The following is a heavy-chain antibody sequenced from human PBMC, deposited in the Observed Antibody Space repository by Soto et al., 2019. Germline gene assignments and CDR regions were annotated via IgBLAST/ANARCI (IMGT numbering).Heavy chain of an antibody. J-gene: IGHJ4*02. D-gene: IGHD6-19*01. CDR1: GFTFSSYA. V-gene: IGHV3-30-3*01. CDR2: ISYDGSNK. CDR3: ARALAVAGSGPDY. Sequence: GGSLRLSGTVSGFTFSSYAMHWARQAPGKGLEWVADISYDGSNKYYADSVKGRFTISRDNSKNALYLQMNSLRTEDTAVYYCARALAVAGSGPDYWGQGTLVTVSS.